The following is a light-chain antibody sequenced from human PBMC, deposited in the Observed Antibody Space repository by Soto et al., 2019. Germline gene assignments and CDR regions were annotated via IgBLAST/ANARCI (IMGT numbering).Light chain of an antibody. CDR2: VAS. J-gene: IGKJ5*01. CDR1: QRISTY. V-gene: IGKV1-39*01. CDR3: QQSYDTVAIT. Sequence: DIQLTQSPSSLSASVGDIVTITCRASQRISTYLNWYQQKPGQAPKLLIYVASLLQSGVPSRFSGSGSGTDFTLTISGLQPEDFATYYCQQSYDTVAITFGQGTRLEIK.